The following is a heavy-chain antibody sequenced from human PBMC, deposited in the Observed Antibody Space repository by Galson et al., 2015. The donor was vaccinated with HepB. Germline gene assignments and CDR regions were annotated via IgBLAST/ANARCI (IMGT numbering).Heavy chain of an antibody. J-gene: IGHJ4*02. CDR2: IYYSGST. CDR1: GGSISSGGYY. V-gene: IGHV4-31*03. Sequence: TLSLTCTVSGGSISSGGYYWSWIRQHPGKGLEWIGYIYYSGSTYYNPSLKSRVTISVDTSKNQFSLKLSSVTAADTAVYYCARHAVLSSGYSCYFDYWGQGTLVTVSS. CDR3: ARHAVLSSGYSCYFDY. D-gene: IGHD3-22*01.